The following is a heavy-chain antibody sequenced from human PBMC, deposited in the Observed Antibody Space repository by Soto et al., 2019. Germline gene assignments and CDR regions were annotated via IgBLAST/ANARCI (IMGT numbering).Heavy chain of an antibody. CDR2: IYYSGST. Sequence: SETLSLTSTVSGCSISSSSYYWGWIRQPPGKGMEWIGSIYYSGSTYYNTSLKSRVTISVDTSKNQFSLKLSSVTAADTAVYYCARQTMPLRYFDWLLTYYYYYGMDVWGQGTTVS. D-gene: IGHD3-9*01. J-gene: IGHJ6*02. CDR1: GCSISSSSYY. V-gene: IGHV4-39*01. CDR3: ARQTMPLRYFDWLLTYYYYYGMDV.